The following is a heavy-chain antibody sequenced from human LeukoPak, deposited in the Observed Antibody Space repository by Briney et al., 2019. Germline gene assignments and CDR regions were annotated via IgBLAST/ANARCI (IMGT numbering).Heavy chain of an antibody. Sequence: SETLSLTCTVSGGSISSYYWSWIRQPPGKGLEWIGYIYYSGSTNYNPSLKSRVTISVDTSKNQFSLKLSSVTAADTAAYYCARDSRHYYDSSFWYFDLWGRGTLVTVSS. D-gene: IGHD3-22*01. CDR2: IYYSGST. CDR3: ARDSRHYYDSSFWYFDL. J-gene: IGHJ2*01. V-gene: IGHV4-59*01. CDR1: GGSISSYY.